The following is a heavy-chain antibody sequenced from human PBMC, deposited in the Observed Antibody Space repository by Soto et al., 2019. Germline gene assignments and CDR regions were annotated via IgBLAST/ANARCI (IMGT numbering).Heavy chain of an antibody. V-gene: IGHV1-18*01. CDR3: ARIYDFWSGYPKANFDY. J-gene: IGHJ4*02. Sequence: ASVKVSCKASGYTFTSYGISWVRQAPGQGLEWMGWISAYNGNTNYAQKLQGRVTMTTDTSTSTAYMELRSLRSDDTAVYYCARIYDFWSGYPKANFDYWGQGTLVTVSS. CDR2: ISAYNGNT. D-gene: IGHD3-3*01. CDR1: GYTFTSYG.